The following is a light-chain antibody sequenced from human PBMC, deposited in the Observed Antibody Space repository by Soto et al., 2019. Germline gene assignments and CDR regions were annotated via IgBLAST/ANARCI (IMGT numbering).Light chain of an antibody. CDR2: DAS. J-gene: IGKJ2*01. V-gene: IGKV3-11*01. CDR1: QSVSSY. Sequence: EIVLTQSPATLSLSPGDRATLSCRASQSVSSYLAWYQQKPGQAPRLLIYDASNRATGIPARFSGSGSGTAFTLTISSLEPEDFAVYYCQQRSSWYTFGQGTKLEIK. CDR3: QQRSSWYT.